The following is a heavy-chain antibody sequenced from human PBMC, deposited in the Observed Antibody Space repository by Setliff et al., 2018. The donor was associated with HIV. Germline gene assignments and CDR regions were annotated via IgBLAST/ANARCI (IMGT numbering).Heavy chain of an antibody. CDR2: FYHSGRT. V-gene: IGHV4-59*11. CDR3: ARDKRASFDGLDV. J-gene: IGHJ6*02. CDR1: GGSISDHY. Sequence: SETLSLTCTVSGGSISDHYWSWIRQPPGKGLEWIGTFYHSGRTTYSPSLKSRLTISVDTSNNQFSLKLSSVTAADTAVYYCARDKRASFDGLDVWGQGTTVTVSS.